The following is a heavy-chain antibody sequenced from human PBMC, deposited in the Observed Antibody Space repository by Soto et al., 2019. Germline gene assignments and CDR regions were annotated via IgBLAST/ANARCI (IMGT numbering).Heavy chain of an antibody. CDR2: INPDGSRT. J-gene: IGHJ4*01. Sequence: EVQLVESGGDLVQPGGSLRLSCAASGFTFSNYWMHWVRQTPGKGLVWVSRINPDGSRTSYADSVRGRFTISRDNAKNTLYLQMNSLGADDTAAYYCARVAVTTYYFDTWGHGTLVTVSS. CDR3: ARVAVTTYYFDT. CDR1: GFTFSNYW. D-gene: IGHD4-17*01. V-gene: IGHV3-74*01.